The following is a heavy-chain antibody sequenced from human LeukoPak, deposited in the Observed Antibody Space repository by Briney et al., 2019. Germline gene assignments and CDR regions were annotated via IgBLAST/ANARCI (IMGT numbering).Heavy chain of an antibody. V-gene: IGHV3-53*01. J-gene: IGHJ4*02. CDR3: ARSFNGAYFDY. Sequence: GGSLRLSCAASGFTVSSNYMSWVRQAPGKGLEWVSLIYSGGNTYYEDSVKGRFTISRDNSKNTLYLQMNSLRAEDTAVYYCARSFNGAYFDYWGQGTLVTVSS. CDR1: GFTVSSNY. D-gene: IGHD3-10*01. CDR2: IYSGGNT.